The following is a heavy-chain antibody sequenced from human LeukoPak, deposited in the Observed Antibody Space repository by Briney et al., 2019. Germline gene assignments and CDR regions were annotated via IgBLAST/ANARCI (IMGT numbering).Heavy chain of an antibody. CDR3: ARLRRNSDRSDFFYYYDH. V-gene: IGHV3-21*01. D-gene: IGHD3-22*01. J-gene: IGHJ4*02. CDR1: GFTFCDYS. CDR2: VNTFSSYI. Sequence: GGSLRLSCAASGFTFCDYSMIWVREAPGRGLEWVASVNTFSSYIYYADSMRGRFTISRDNAKNSLFLQMNSLRAEDTAVYYCARLRRNSDRSDFFYYYDHWGQGTLVTVSS.